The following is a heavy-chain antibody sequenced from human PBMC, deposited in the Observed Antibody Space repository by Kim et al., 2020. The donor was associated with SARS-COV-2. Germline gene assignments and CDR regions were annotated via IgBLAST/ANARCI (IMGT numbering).Heavy chain of an antibody. CDR1: GGSISSSSYY. Sequence: SETLSLTCTVSGGSISSSSYYWGWIRQPPGKGLEWIGSIYYSGSTYYNPSLKSRVTISVDTSKNQFSLKLSSVTAADTAVYYCARDKLSGALTISGYDVWELYNPKNSGDYFDYWGQGTLVTVSS. D-gene: IGHD5-12*01. CDR2: IYYSGST. V-gene: IGHV4-39*02. CDR3: ARDKLSGALTISGYDVWELYNPKNSGDYFDY. J-gene: IGHJ4*02.